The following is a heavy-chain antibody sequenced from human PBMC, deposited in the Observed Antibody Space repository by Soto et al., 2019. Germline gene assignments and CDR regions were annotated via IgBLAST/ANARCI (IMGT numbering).Heavy chain of an antibody. V-gene: IGHV1-18*01. Sequence: GASVKVSCKASVYTFTSYGISWVRQAPGQGREWMGWISAYNGNTNYAQKLQGRVTMTTDTSTSTAYMELRSLRSDDTAVYYCARVVTEAEYYDFWSGYFFDYWGQGTLVTVSS. J-gene: IGHJ4*02. CDR2: ISAYNGNT. CDR1: VYTFTSYG. CDR3: ARVVTEAEYYDFWSGYFFDY. D-gene: IGHD3-3*01.